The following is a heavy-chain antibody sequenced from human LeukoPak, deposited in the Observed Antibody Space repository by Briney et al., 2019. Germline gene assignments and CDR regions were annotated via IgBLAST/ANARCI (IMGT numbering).Heavy chain of an antibody. CDR2: FSHSGYP. V-gene: IGHV4-34*01. J-gene: IGHJ5*02. Sequence: SETLSLTCAVYGGSFSGYSWTWVRQTPGKGLEWIGEFSHSGYPNYNPSLKSRVTISVDTSKNQFSLKLSSVTAADTAVYYCARDGVGATRHGFDPWGQGTLVTVSS. CDR1: GGSFSGYS. D-gene: IGHD1-26*01. CDR3: ARDGVGATRHGFDP.